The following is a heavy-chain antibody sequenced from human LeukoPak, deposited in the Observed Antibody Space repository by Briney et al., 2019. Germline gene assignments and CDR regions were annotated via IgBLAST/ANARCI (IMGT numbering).Heavy chain of an antibody. V-gene: IGHV5-51*01. CDR3: ARLRSPPYYYMDV. J-gene: IGHJ6*03. Sequence: GESLKISCKGSGYSFTSYWIGRVRQMPGKGLEWMGIIYPGDSDTRYNPSFQGQVTISADKSISTAYLQWSSLQASDTAMYYCARLRSPPYYYMDVWGKGTTVTISS. CDR2: IYPGDSDT. CDR1: GYSFTSYW.